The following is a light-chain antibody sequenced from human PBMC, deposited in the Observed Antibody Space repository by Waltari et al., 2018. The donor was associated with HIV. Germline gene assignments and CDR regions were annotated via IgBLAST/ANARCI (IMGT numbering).Light chain of an antibody. CDR3: QAWDSSTVV. V-gene: IGLV3-1*01. CDR2: QDS. J-gene: IGLJ1*01. CDR1: KLGDKY. Sequence: SYELTQPPSVSVSPGQTASITCSGDKLGDKYACWYQQKPGQSPVLVIYQDSKRPSGIPERFSGHNSGNTATLTISGTQAMDEADYYCQAWDSSTVVFGTGTKVTVL.